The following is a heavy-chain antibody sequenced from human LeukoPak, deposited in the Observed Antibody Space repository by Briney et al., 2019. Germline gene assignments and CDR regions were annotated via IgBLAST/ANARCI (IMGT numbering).Heavy chain of an antibody. CDR3: AKDSLADIDY. Sequence: GGSLRLSCAASGFIFSTYGVYWVRQAPGRGLEWVAFIRHDGSIKNYADSVKGRSTISRDNSKNTLYLQMNSLRAEDTAVYYCAKDSLADIDYWGQGTLVTVSS. J-gene: IGHJ4*02. CDR1: GFIFSTYG. V-gene: IGHV3-30*02. CDR2: IRHDGSIK. D-gene: IGHD3-16*01.